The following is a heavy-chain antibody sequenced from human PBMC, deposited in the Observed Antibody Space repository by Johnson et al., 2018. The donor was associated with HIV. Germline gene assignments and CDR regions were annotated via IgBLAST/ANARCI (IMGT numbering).Heavy chain of an antibody. CDR2: INWNGGST. D-gene: IGHD7-27*01. Sequence: VQLVESGGGVVPPRASLRRSCAASGFTCDDYGMSWVRQAPGKGLEWVSGINWNGGSTGYADSVKGRFTIPRDNAKNAMYLQMNRLRAEDKALYYCASGDELGDDAFDIWGQGTMVTVSS. CDR1: GFTCDDYG. J-gene: IGHJ3*02. V-gene: IGHV3-20*04. CDR3: ASGDELGDDAFDI.